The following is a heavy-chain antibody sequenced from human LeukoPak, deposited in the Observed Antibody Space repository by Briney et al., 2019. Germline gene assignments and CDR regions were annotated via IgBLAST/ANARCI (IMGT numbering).Heavy chain of an antibody. J-gene: IGHJ4*02. Sequence: GGSLRLSCETSGFVFSSYAMHWVRQSPGKGLEWVAVILFDGTTAYYIDSVRGRFSISRDNSKNMVYLQMNSLRVDGAAVYYCAGPHDFFDYWGQGTLVTVSS. CDR2: ILFDGTTA. V-gene: IGHV3-33*01. CDR1: GFVFSSYA. CDR3: AGPHDFFDY.